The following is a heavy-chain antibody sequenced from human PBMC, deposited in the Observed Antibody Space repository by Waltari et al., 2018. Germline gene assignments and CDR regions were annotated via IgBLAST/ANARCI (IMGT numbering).Heavy chain of an antibody. J-gene: IGHJ5*02. V-gene: IGHV1-69*01. D-gene: IGHD1-7*01. CDR1: GSAFSTYA. CDR2: IIPISGTA. Sequence: QVQLVQSGAEVKNPGSPLKVSCKPSGSAFSTYAISWVRQAPGQGLEWMGIIPISGTADYSQKFQGRITITADESTSTAYMELSGLKSDDTAVYYCATFGGNSNWFDPWGQGTLVTVSS. CDR3: ATFGGNSNWFDP.